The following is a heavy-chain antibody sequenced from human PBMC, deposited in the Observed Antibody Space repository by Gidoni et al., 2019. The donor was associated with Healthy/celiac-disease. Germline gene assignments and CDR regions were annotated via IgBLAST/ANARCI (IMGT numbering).Heavy chain of an antibody. V-gene: IGHV3-15*01. Sequence: EVQLVESGGGLVKPGGSLRLPCAASGFTFSHAWMSWVRQAPGKGLEWVGRIKSKTDGGTTDYAAPVKGRFTISRDDSKNTLYLQMNSLKTEDTAVYYCTTQFTFGGVIVQNYWGQGTLVTVSS. CDR3: TTQFTFGGVIVQNY. CDR2: IKSKTDGGTT. D-gene: IGHD3-16*02. J-gene: IGHJ4*02. CDR1: GFTFSHAW.